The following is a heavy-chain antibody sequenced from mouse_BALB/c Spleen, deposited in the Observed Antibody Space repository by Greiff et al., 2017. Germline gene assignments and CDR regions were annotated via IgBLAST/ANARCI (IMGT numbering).Heavy chain of an antibody. J-gene: IGHJ3*01. V-gene: IGHV14-3*02. CDR1: GFNIKDTY. Sequence: EVQLQQSGAELVKPGASVKLSCTASGFNIKDTYMHWVKQRPEQGLEWIGRIDPANGNTKYDPKFQGKATITADTSSNTAYLQLSSLTSEDTAVYYCARDYDYDVGWFAYWGQGTLVTVSA. D-gene: IGHD2-4*01. CDR3: ARDYDYDVGWFAY. CDR2: IDPANGNT.